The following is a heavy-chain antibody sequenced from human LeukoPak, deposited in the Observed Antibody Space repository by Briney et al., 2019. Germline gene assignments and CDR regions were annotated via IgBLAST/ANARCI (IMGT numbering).Heavy chain of an antibody. J-gene: IGHJ4*02. CDR3: AQVLRFLEWLDY. D-gene: IGHD3-3*01. V-gene: IGHV3-23*01. CDR1: GFTFSSYA. CDR2: ISGSGGST. Sequence: GGSLRLSCAASGFTFSSYAMSWVCQAPGKGLEWVSTISGSGGSTYYADSVKGRFTISRDNSKNTLYLQMNSLRAEDTAVYYCAQVLRFLEWLDYWGQGTLVTVSS.